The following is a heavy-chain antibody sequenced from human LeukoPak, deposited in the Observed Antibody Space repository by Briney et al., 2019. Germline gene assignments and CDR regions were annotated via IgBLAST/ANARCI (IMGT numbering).Heavy chain of an antibody. J-gene: IGHJ6*02. CDR1: GFTFSSYW. CDR3: ARDLESLWVLQQPRDNYGMDV. V-gene: IGHV3-7*01. D-gene: IGHD3-3*01. Sequence: GGSLRLSCAASGFTFSSYWMSWVRQAPGKGLEWVANIKQDGSEKYYVDSVKGRFTISRDNAKNSLYLQMNSLRAEDTAVYYCARDLESLWVLQQPRDNYGMDVWGQGTTVTVSS. CDR2: IKQDGSEK.